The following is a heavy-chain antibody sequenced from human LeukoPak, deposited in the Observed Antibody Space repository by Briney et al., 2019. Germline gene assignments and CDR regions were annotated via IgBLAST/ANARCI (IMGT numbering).Heavy chain of an antibody. J-gene: IGHJ4*02. D-gene: IGHD2-2*02. CDR3: AKSSLYCSSTSCYTIELG. V-gene: IGHV3-74*01. Sequence: GGSLRLSCATSEFTLSSYWMHWVRQAPGKGLVWVSVIYTDGSSTTYADSVKGRFTISRDNARNTLYLQMNSLRAEDTALYYCAKSSLYCSSTSCYTIELGWGQGTLVTVSS. CDR1: EFTLSSYW. CDR2: IYTDGSST.